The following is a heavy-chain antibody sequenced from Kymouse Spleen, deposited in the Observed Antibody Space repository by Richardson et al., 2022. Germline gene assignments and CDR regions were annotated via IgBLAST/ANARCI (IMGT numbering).Heavy chain of an antibody. J-gene: IGHJ4*02. V-gene: IGHV3-30*18. CDR2: ISYDGSNK. CDR3: AKDSGPYYFDY. D-gene: IGHD7-27*02. Sequence: QVQLVESGGGVVQPGRSLRLSCAASGFTFSSYGMHWVRQAPGKGLEWVAVISYDGSNKYYADSVKGRFTISRDNSKNTLYLQMNSLRAEDTAVYYCAKDSGPYYFDYWGQGTLVTVSS. CDR1: GFTFSSYG.